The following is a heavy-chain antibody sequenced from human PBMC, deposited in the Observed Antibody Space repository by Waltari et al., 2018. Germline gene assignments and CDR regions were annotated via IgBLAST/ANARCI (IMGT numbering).Heavy chain of an antibody. CDR1: GFTLSIYW. Sequence: EVQLVESGGGLVQPGGSLRLSCAASGFTLSIYWMIWVRQAPGKGLEWVANIKQDGSEKYYVDSVKGRFTISRDNAKNSLYLQMNSLRAEDTAVYYCARVTTGTLDYWGQGTLVTVSS. D-gene: IGHD1-1*01. CDR3: ARVTTGTLDY. J-gene: IGHJ4*02. CDR2: IKQDGSEK. V-gene: IGHV3-7*03.